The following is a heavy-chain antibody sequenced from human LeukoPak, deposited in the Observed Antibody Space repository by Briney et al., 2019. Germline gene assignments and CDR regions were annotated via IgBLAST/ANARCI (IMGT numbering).Heavy chain of an antibody. J-gene: IGHJ4*02. CDR2: IYTSGST. CDR3: AREKTTGALDY. CDR1: GGSVSSYY. V-gene: IGHV4-4*07. D-gene: IGHD1-1*01. Sequence: SETLSLTCTVSGGSVSSYYWSWIRQPAGKGLEWIGRIYTSGSTNYNPSLKSRVTISVDTSKNQFSLKLSSVTAADTAVYYCAREKTTGALDYWGQGTLVTVSS.